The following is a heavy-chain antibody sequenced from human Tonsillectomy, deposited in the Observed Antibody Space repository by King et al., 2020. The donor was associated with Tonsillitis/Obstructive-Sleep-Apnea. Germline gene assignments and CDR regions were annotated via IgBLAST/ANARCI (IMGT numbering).Heavy chain of an antibody. CDR1: GYTFTSYY. CDR3: ARGSTQWLSPDY. CDR2: INPSGVST. V-gene: IGHV1-46*01. D-gene: IGHD3-22*01. Sequence: QLVQSGAEVKKPGASVKVSCKASGYTFTSYYMHWVRQAPGQGLEWMGIINPSGVSTSYAQKFQGSVTMTRDTSTSTVYMELSSLRSEDTAVYYCARGSTQWLSPDYWGQGPLVTVSS. J-gene: IGHJ4*02.